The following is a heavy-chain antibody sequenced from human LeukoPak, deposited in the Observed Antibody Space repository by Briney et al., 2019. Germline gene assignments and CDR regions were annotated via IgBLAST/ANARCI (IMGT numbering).Heavy chain of an antibody. D-gene: IGHD3-3*01. CDR1: GGSISSYY. CDR2: IYTSGST. V-gene: IGHV4-4*07. Sequence: PSETLSLTCTVSGGSISSYYWSWIRQPAGKGLEWIGRIYTSGSTNYNPSLKSRVTISVDTSKNQFSLKLSSVTAADTAVYYCARLSLKLLEWSPMKGKETPYFDYRGQGTLVTVSS. J-gene: IGHJ4*02. CDR3: ARLSLKLLEWSPMKGKETPYFDY.